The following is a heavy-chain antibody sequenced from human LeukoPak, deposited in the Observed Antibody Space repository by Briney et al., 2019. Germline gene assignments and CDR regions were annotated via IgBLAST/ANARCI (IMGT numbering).Heavy chain of an antibody. D-gene: IGHD3-10*01. CDR1: GYTFTSYD. CDR3: ARGRQLYYYYYYYYMDV. Sequence: GASVKVSCKASGYTFTSYDINWVRQATGQGLEWMGWMNPNSGNTGYAQKFQGRVTMTRNTSISTAYMELSSLRSEDTAVYYCARGRQLYYYYYYYYMDVWGKGTTVTVSS. CDR2: MNPNSGNT. J-gene: IGHJ6*03. V-gene: IGHV1-8*01.